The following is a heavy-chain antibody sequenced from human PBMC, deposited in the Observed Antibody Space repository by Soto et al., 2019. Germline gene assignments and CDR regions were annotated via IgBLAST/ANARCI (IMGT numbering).Heavy chain of an antibody. CDR1: GYTFTSYG. CDR2: ISAYNGNT. J-gene: IGHJ6*02. Sequence: QVQLVQSGAEVKKPGASVKVSCKASGYTFTSYGISWVRQAPGQGLEWMGWISAYNGNTNYAQKLQGRVTMTTDTSTSTAYMELRSLRSDDTAVYYCARSSPYGSGRYYKAGKNYYYYGMDVWGQGTTVTVSS. V-gene: IGHV1-18*01. CDR3: ARSSPYGSGRYYKAGKNYYYYGMDV. D-gene: IGHD3-10*01.